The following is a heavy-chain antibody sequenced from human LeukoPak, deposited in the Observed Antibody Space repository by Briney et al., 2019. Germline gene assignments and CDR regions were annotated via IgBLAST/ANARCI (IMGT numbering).Heavy chain of an antibody. J-gene: IGHJ4*02. V-gene: IGHV1-2*02. CDR1: GRTFSSYA. D-gene: IGHD1-26*01. Sequence: ASVKVSCKASGRTFSSYAISCVRQAPGQGLEWVGWINPNSGDTNYAQKFQGRVTLTRDTSISTAYMELTRLRSDDTAVYYCASGDSTDDSGSASYYSDYWGQGTLVTVSS. CDR3: ASGDSTDDSGSASYYSDY. CDR2: INPNSGDT.